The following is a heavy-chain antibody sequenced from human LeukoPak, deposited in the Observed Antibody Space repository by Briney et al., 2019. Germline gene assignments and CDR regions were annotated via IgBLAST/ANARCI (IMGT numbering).Heavy chain of an antibody. D-gene: IGHD6-19*01. CDR3: AKGGGWYFDY. V-gene: IGHV3-7*01. J-gene: IGHJ4*02. CDR2: IGQDGSEN. CDR1: GFTFSNYW. Sequence: GGSLRLSCAASGFTFSNYWMNWVRQAPGKGLEWVASIGQDGSENYYVDSVKGRFTISRDNAKNSLYLQMNSLRVEDTAVYYCAKGGGWYFDYWGQGALITASS.